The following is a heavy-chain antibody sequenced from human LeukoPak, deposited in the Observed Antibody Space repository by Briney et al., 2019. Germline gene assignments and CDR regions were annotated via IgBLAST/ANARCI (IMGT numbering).Heavy chain of an antibody. CDR3: VGGIGWLPDY. CDR2: IEQDGSEK. CDR1: GLTFSAYW. J-gene: IGHJ4*02. D-gene: IGHD6-19*01. V-gene: IGHV3-7*01. Sequence: GGSLRLSCAASGLTFSAYWGNWVRQAPGKGLEWVANIEQDGSEKNYVDSVKGRFTISRDNGANSLYLQINNLRVEDTGVYYCVGGIGWLPDYWGQGTLVTVSS.